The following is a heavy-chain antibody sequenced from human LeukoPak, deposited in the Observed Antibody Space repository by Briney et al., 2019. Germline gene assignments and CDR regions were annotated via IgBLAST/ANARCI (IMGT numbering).Heavy chain of an antibody. V-gene: IGHV1-2*02. D-gene: IGHD3-9*01. CDR3: ARDDYDILGLDY. CDR1: GYTFTGYY. Sequence: ASVKVSCKASGYTFTGYYMHWVRQAPGQGLEWTGWINPNSGGTNYAQKFQGRVTMTRDTSISTAYMELSRLRSDDTAVYYCARDDYDILGLDYWGQGTLVTVSS. CDR2: INPNSGGT. J-gene: IGHJ4*02.